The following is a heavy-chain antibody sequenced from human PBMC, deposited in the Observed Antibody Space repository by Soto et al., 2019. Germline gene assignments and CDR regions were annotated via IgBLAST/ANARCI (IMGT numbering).Heavy chain of an antibody. D-gene: IGHD6-19*01. Sequence: EVQVVESGGGLIQPGGALRLSCAASGFAVSSKYMTWVRQAPGKGLEWVSVIYGGGTTYYADSVKGRFTISRDTSKTTLYLQMNSLRAEDTAVYYCVQTTGWPGFDFWGQGTLVTVSS. CDR2: IYGGGTT. CDR3: VQTTGWPGFDF. V-gene: IGHV3-53*01. J-gene: IGHJ4*02. CDR1: GFAVSSKY.